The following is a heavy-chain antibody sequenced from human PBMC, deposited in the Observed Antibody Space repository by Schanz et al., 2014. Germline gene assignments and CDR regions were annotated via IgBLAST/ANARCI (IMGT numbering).Heavy chain of an antibody. J-gene: IGHJ4*01. CDR1: GFTFSSYA. CDR3: AREQIMAAAGRVDY. Sequence: QVQLVESGGGVVQPGRSLRLSCAAYGFTFSSYAMHWVRQAPGKGLEWVALISNDGSIKYYADSVEGRFTISRDNSRNPLYLQMNSLRAEDTAVYYCAREQIMAAAGRVDYWGHGTLVTVSS. V-gene: IGHV3-30-3*01. CDR2: ISNDGSIK. D-gene: IGHD6-13*01.